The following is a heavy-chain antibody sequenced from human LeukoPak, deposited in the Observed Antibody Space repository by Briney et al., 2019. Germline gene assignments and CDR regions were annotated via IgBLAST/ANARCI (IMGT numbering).Heavy chain of an antibody. V-gene: IGHV1-46*01. CDR1: GYTFINY. CDR2: INPSGGTT. Sequence: ASVKVSCKASGYTFINYMHWVRQAPGQGLEWMGIINPSGGTTSYAQNFQGRVTMTRDTSTSTVYMELSSLRSEDTAVYYCAREIGPRQLHLWGSAFDYWGQGTLVTVSS. CDR3: AREIGPRQLHLWGSAFDY. D-gene: IGHD5-18*01. J-gene: IGHJ4*02.